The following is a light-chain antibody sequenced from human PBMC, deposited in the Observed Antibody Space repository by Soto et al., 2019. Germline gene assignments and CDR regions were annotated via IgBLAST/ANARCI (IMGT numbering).Light chain of an antibody. V-gene: IGKV3-15*01. CDR2: GAS. CDR1: QSINNN. CDR3: QQDNDWPLT. J-gene: IGKJ4*01. Sequence: ELVMTQSPATLSVSPGERATLSCRASQSINNNLACYQQKRGQGHRLLIYGASSRATGTPARFSGSGSGTGFTLTSSSLQSEDFAIYYGQQDNDWPLTFGGGTKVEIK.